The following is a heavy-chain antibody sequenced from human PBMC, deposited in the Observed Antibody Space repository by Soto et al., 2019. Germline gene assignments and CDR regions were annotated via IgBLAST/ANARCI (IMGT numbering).Heavy chain of an antibody. Sequence: ASVKVSSKTSGDTFTDSSLHWVRQAPGQGLEWMGWINLNSGDTNYAQKFQGRVTMARDTSIITAYMELSRLKSDDTAVYYCARAWITMVRGVLGYWGQGTLVTVYS. D-gene: IGHD3-10*01. CDR2: INLNSGDT. CDR3: ARAWITMVRGVLGY. V-gene: IGHV1-2*02. CDR1: GDTFTDSS. J-gene: IGHJ4*02.